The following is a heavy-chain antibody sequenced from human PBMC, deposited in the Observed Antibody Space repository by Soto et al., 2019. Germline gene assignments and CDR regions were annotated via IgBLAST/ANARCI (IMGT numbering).Heavy chain of an antibody. Sequence: ASVKFSCKASGYTFTGYYMHWVRQAPGQGLEWMGWINPNSGGTNYAQKFQGRVTMTRDTSISTAYMELSRLRSDDTAVYYCARDYYDSSGYYEDDYWGQGTLVTVSS. J-gene: IGHJ4*02. CDR1: GYTFTGYY. CDR3: ARDYYDSSGYYEDDY. CDR2: INPNSGGT. D-gene: IGHD3-22*01. V-gene: IGHV1-2*02.